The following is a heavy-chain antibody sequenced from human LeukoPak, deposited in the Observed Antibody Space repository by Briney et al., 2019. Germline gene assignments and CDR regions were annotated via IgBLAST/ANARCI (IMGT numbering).Heavy chain of an antibody. CDR2: INSDGSYT. D-gene: IGHD2-2*01. V-gene: IGHV3-74*01. Sequence: PGGSLRLSCAASGFTFSRYWMHWVRQAPGKGLVWVSRINSDGSYTSYADFVKGRFIISRDNAKNTVYLQMSSLRAEDTAVYYCARICSTTDCLISAWGQGTLVTVSS. CDR1: GFTFSRYW. J-gene: IGHJ4*02. CDR3: ARICSTTDCLISA.